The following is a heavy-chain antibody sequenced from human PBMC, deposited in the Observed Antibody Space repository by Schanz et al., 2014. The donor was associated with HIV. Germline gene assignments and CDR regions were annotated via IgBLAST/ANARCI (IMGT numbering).Heavy chain of an antibody. CDR3: ARASVTDFLDY. D-gene: IGHD3-10*01. J-gene: IGHJ4*02. V-gene: IGHV3-21*01. CDR2: ISSSGRYI. Sequence: EVQVVESGGGLVKPGGSLRLSCAASGFTFGTFSMNWVRQAPGKGLEWVSSISSSGRYIYYADSVKGRFTISRDDAKSSLFLQMNSLRAEDTAVYYCARASVTDFLDYWGQGTLVTVSS. CDR1: GFTFGTFS.